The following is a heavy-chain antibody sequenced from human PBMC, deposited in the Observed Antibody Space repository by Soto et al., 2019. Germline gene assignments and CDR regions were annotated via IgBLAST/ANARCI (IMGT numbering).Heavy chain of an antibody. J-gene: IGHJ4*02. D-gene: IGHD2-21*02. CDR2: ISVSVGST. Sequence: QPRGSLRLSCGISGFPCGPSIMSWVRQAPWKGLEWVSTISVSVGSTYYADPVQGRFTVSSDISDNTLFLQMTSLTAEDTAVYFCAKRDVPDSSSKAFIYDHWGRGVLVTVS. CDR3: AKRDVPDSSSKAFIYDH. CDR1: GFPCGPSI. V-gene: IGHV3-23*01.